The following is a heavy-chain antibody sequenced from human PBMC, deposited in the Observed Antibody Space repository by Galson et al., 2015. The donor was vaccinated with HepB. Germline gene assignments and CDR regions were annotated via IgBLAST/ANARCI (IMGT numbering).Heavy chain of an antibody. CDR2: ISDYGAT. CDR3: ARLTSMGWSDG. D-gene: IGHD1-1*01. CDR1: GVSITSRSYN. V-gene: IGHV4-39*01. J-gene: IGHJ4*02. Sequence: SETLSLTCTVSGVSITSRSYNWAWIRQPPGKGLEWIGNISDYGATSYNPSLKSRLTISVDTSTNQFFVRLTSVTAADTALYYCARLTSMGWSDGWGQGTLVIVSS.